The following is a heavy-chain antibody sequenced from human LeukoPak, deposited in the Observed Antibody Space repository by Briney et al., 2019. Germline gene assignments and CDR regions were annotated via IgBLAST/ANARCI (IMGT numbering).Heavy chain of an antibody. CDR3: AREGQQLKHFDY. Sequence: ASVKASCKASGNTFIGYWIHWVRQAPGQGLEWMGAINPRGDATIGAQKFQGRVTTTRDTSTSTVYIELSSLRSEDMAVYYCAREGQQLKHFDYWGQGTLVTVSS. D-gene: IGHD1-1*01. J-gene: IGHJ4*02. CDR1: GNTFIGYW. CDR2: INPRGDAT. V-gene: IGHV1-46*01.